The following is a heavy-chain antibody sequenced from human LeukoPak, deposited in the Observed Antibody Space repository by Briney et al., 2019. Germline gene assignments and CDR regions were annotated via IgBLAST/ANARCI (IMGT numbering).Heavy chain of an antibody. D-gene: IGHD5-18*01. J-gene: IGHJ4*02. V-gene: IGHV3-13*01. CDR1: GFNLGSHD. CDR3: VREARGYHYTYFDY. Sequence: PGGSLRLSCTASGFNLGSHDMHWVRQTTGEGLQWVAAIASGFQIFYAGSVKGRFTVSREDAKKSLYLQMNSLRAGDTAVYYCVREARGYHYTYFDYWGQGTLVTVSS. CDR2: IASGFQI.